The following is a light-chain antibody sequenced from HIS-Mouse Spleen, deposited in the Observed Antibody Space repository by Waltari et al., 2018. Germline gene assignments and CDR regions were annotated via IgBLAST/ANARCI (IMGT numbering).Light chain of an antibody. V-gene: IGLV2-14*03. CDR2: DVS. J-gene: IGLJ2*01. Sequence: QSALTQPASVSGSPGQSITISCPGTSSYVGGYNYVSCYQQHPGKAPKLMIYDVSNRPSGVSNRFSGSKSGNTASLTISGLQAEDEADYYCSSYTSSSFNVVFGGGTKLTVL. CDR1: SSYVGGYNY. CDR3: SSYTSSSFNVV.